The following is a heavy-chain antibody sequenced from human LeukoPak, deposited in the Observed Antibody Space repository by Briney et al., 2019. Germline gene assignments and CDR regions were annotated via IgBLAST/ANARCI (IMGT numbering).Heavy chain of an antibody. CDR3: ARDTTPFGYSYDS. D-gene: IGHD1-26*01. Sequence: GGSLRLSCAASGFTFSSYEMNWVRQAPGKGLEWVSYISSSGSTIYYADSVKGRFTISRDNAKNTLYLEMSSLRAEDTAVYYCARDTTPFGYSYDSWGQGTLVTVSS. V-gene: IGHV3-48*03. CDR2: ISSSGSTI. CDR1: GFTFSSYE. J-gene: IGHJ4*02.